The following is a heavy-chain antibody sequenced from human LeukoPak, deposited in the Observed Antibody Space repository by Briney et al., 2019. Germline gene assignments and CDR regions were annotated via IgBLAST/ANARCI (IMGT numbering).Heavy chain of an antibody. J-gene: IGHJ3*02. Sequence: SETLSLTCTVSGGSISSSSYYWGWIRQPPGKGLEWIGYIYYSGSTNYNPSLKSRVTISVDTSKNQFSLKLSSVTAANTAVYYCARDIKAANDAFDIWGQGTMVTVSS. CDR3: ARDIKAANDAFDI. V-gene: IGHV4-61*01. CDR2: IYYSGST. CDR1: GGSISSSSYY. D-gene: IGHD2-15*01.